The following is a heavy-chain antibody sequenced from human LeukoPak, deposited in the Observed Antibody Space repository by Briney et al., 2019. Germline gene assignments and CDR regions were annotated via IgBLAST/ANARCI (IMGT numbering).Heavy chain of an antibody. CDR2: IIPIFGIA. CDR3: ARAPASGYYYEDAFDI. J-gene: IGHJ3*02. CDR1: GGTFSSYA. V-gene: IGHV1-69*04. D-gene: IGHD3-22*01. Sequence: SVKVSCKASGGTFSSYAISWVRQAPGQGLEWMGRIIPIFGIANYAQKFQGRVTITADKSTSTAYMELSSLRSEDTAAYYCARAPASGYYYEDAFDIWGQGTMVTVSS.